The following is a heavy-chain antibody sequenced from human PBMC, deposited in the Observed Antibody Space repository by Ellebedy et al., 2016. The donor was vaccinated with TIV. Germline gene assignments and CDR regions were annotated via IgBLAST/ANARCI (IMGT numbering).Heavy chain of an antibody. Sequence: SETLSLTCTVSGGSISRSGYYWGWIRQPPGKGLEWIGNIFYSGSTNYNPSLKSRVTISVDTSKNQFSLKLKSVTAADTAVYHCVKARFDWPHAFDIWGQGTMVTVSS. D-gene: IGHD3-9*01. CDR1: GGSISRSGYY. J-gene: IGHJ3*02. CDR3: VKARFDWPHAFDI. V-gene: IGHV4-61*05. CDR2: IFYSGST.